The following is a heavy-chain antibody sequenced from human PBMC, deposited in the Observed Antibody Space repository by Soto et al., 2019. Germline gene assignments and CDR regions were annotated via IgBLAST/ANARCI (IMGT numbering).Heavy chain of an antibody. D-gene: IGHD1-26*01. V-gene: IGHV3-23*01. CDR1: GFTFSSYA. J-gene: IGHJ4*02. Sequence: GGSLRLSCAASGFTFSSYAMSWVRQAPGKGLEWVSAISGSGGSTYYADSVKGRFTISRDNSKNTLYLQMNSLRAEDTAVYYCAKVQAYSGSYAEFDYWGQGTLVTVSS. CDR3: AKVQAYSGSYAEFDY. CDR2: ISGSGGST.